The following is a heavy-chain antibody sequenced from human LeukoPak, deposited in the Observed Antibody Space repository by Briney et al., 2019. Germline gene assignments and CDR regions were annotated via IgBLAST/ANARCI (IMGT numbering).Heavy chain of an antibody. V-gene: IGHV3-30-3*01. CDR1: GFTFSSYA. J-gene: IGHJ4*02. CDR3: ASSRDYAHDY. CDR2: ISYDGSNK. Sequence: GGSLRLSCAASGFTFSSYAMHWVRQAPGKGLEWVAVISYDGSNKYYADSVKGRFTISRDNSKNTLYLQMNSLRAEDTAVYYCASSRDYAHDYWGQGTLVTVSS. D-gene: IGHD4-17*01.